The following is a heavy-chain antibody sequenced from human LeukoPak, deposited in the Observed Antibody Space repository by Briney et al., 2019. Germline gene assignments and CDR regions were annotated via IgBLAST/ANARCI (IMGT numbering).Heavy chain of an antibody. J-gene: IGHJ4*02. CDR3: ARCEKYSGYDLWALYFDY. D-gene: IGHD5-12*01. CDR2: INHSGST. V-gene: IGHV4-34*01. CDR1: GGSFSGYY. Sequence: SETLSLTCAVSGGSFSGYYWSWIRQPPGKGLEWIGEINHSGSTNYNPSLKSRVTISVDTSKNQFSLKLSSVTAADTAVYYCARCEKYSGYDLWALYFDYWGQGTLVTVSS.